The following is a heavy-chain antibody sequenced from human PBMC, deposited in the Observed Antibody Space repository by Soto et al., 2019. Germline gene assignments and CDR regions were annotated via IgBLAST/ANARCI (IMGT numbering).Heavy chain of an antibody. V-gene: IGHV4-59*01. CDR3: ARDNGYSYGYTLDH. D-gene: IGHD5-18*01. CDR1: GASITYYY. CDR2: FSSTGST. Sequence: SETLSLTCAVSGASITYYYWNWIRQPPGRGLEWIVSFSSTGSTVYNPSLRSRVTISLDTSKHQFSLTLNSVTAADTAVYYCARDNGYSYGYTLDHWGQGTLVTVS. J-gene: IGHJ4*02.